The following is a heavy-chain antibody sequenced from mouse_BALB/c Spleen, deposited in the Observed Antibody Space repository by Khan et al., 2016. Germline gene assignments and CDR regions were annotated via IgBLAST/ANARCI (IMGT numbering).Heavy chain of an antibody. J-gene: IGHJ2*01. CDR2: ISYSGST. CDR1: GYSITSDYA. CDR3: ARRVRRVDFDY. V-gene: IGHV3-2*02. D-gene: IGHD2-14*01. Sequence: EVQLQESGPGLVKPSQSLSLTCTVTGYSITSDYAWNWIRQFPGNKLESMGYISYSGSTSYNPSLKSRISITRDTSKNQFFLQLNSVTTEDTATXYCARRVRRVDFDYWCQGTTLTFSS.